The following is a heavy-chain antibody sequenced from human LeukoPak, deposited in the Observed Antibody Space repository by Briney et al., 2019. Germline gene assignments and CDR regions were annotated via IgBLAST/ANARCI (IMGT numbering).Heavy chain of an antibody. V-gene: IGHV1-2*02. CDR2: INPNSGGT. D-gene: IGHD2-8*01. CDR3: ARDPPGYCTNGVCYGMDV. CDR1: GHTFTGYY. J-gene: IGHJ6*04. Sequence: GASVKVSCKASGHTFTGYYTHWVRQAPGQGLEWMGWINPNSGGTNYAQKFQGRVTMTRDMSISTAYMELSRLRSDDTAVYYCARDPPGYCTNGVCYGMDVWGKGTTVTVSS.